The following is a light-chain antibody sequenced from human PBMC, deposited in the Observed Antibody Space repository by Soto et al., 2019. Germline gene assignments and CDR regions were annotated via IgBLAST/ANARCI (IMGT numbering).Light chain of an antibody. CDR1: QSVSISS. V-gene: IGKV3-20*01. J-gene: IGKJ1*01. CDR3: QQYANSRT. Sequence: EIVLTQSPCTLSLSPGARATLSCRASQSVSISSLAWYQQKGGQAPRLLIHGASSRATGIPDRFSGSGSGTDFTLTISRLEPEDFAVYFCQQYANSRTFGQGTKVDIK. CDR2: GAS.